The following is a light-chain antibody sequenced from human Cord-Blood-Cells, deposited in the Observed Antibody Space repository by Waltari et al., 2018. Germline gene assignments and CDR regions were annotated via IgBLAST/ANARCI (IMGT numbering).Light chain of an antibody. CDR3: CSYAGSSTWV. J-gene: IGLJ3*02. V-gene: IGLV2-23*01. CDR1: SSDVGSYNL. CDR2: GGN. Sequence: QSALTQPASVSGSPGQSITISCTGTSSDVGSYNLVSWYPQHPGKAPKLMIYGGNKRPSGVSNRFSGSKSGNTASLTISWLQAEDEADYYCCSYAGSSTWVFGGGTKLTVL.